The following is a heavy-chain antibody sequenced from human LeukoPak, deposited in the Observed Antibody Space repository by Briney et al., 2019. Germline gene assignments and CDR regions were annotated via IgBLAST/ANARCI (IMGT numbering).Heavy chain of an antibody. CDR1: GYTFTGYY. J-gene: IGHJ2*01. V-gene: IGHV1-2*02. CDR3: AAPLLGGRYWSFDL. Sequence: ASVKVSCKASGYTFTGYYMHWVRQAPGQGLEWMGWVNPNSGATKYAQRFQGRLTLTRDTSISTVYMKLSRLRSDDTALYYCAAPLLGGRYWSFDLWGRGTLVTVSS. D-gene: IGHD3-16*01. CDR2: VNPNSGAT.